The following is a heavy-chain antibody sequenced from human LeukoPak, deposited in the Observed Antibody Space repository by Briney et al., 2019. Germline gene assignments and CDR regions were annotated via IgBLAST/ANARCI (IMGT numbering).Heavy chain of an antibody. D-gene: IGHD2-15*01. CDR1: GGSISSSSYY. CDR2: IYYSGST. V-gene: IGHV4-39*01. Sequence: SETLSLTCTVSGGSISSSSYYWGWIRQPPGKGLEWIGSIYYSGSTYYNPSLKSRVTISVGTSKNQFSLKLSSVTAADTAVYYCASKVYRYCSGGSCPFDYWGQGTLVTVSS. J-gene: IGHJ4*02. CDR3: ASKVYRYCSGGSCPFDY.